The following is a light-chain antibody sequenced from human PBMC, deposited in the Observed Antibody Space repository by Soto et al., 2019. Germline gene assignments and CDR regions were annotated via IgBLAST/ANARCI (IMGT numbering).Light chain of an antibody. CDR3: QQSYTTPIT. CDR2: AAS. CDR1: QTIGNY. J-gene: IGKJ5*01. V-gene: IGKV1-39*01. Sequence: DLQMTQKPSSLPASVGDRVSITCRASQTIGNYLNWYQQKPGKAPNLLVYAASSLQSGVPSRFTGSGSGTDFTLTISSLQPEDFATYFCQQSYTTPITFGQGRLLEI.